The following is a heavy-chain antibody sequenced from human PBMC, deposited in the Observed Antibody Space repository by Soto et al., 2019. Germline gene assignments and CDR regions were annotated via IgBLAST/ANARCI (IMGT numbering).Heavy chain of an antibody. J-gene: IGHJ4*02. CDR3: ALSDGDYDHGTDY. CDR2: IIPILGIA. Sequence: QVQLVQSGAEVKKPGSSVKVSCKASGGTFSSYTISWVRQAPGQGLEWMGRIIPILGIANYAQKFQVRVAITADQSTSTAYMELSSLGYEDTAVYYCALSDGDYDHGTDYWGKGNLVTVSS. CDR1: GGTFSSYT. D-gene: IGHD4-17*01. V-gene: IGHV1-69*02.